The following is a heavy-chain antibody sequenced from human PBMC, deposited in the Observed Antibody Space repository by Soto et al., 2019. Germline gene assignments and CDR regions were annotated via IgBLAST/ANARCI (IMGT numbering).Heavy chain of an antibody. Sequence: PSETLSLTCTVSGGSISSYYWSWIRQPPGKGLEWIGYIYYSGSTNYNPSLKSRVTISVDTSKNQFSPKLSSVTAADTAVYYCARRYGGTFDYWGQGTLVTSPQ. CDR2: IYYSGST. J-gene: IGHJ4*02. CDR1: GGSISSYY. CDR3: ARRYGGTFDY. D-gene: IGHD2-15*01. V-gene: IGHV4-59*08.